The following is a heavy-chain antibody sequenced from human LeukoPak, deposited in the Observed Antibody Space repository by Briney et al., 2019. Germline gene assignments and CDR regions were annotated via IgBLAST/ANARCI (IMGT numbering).Heavy chain of an antibody. Sequence: GGSLRLSCAASGFTFSSYWMSWVRRAPGKGLEWVANIKQDGSEKYYVDSVKGRFTISRDNAKNSLYLQMNSLRAEDTAVYYCTRGEYYYDSSGYYCFDYWGQGTLVTVSS. D-gene: IGHD3-22*01. CDR3: TRGEYYYDSSGYYCFDY. CDR2: IKQDGSEK. J-gene: IGHJ4*02. CDR1: GFTFSSYW. V-gene: IGHV3-7*01.